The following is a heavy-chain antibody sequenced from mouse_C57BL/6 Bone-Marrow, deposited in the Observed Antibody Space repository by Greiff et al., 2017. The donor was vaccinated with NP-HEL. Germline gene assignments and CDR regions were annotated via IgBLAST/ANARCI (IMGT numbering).Heavy chain of an antibody. V-gene: IGHV5-16*01. CDR1: GFTFSDYY. CDR3: AKEGLLLAMDY. D-gene: IGHD2-3*01. Sequence: EVQRVESEGGLVQPGSSMKLSCTASGFTFSDYYMAWVRQVPETGLEWVANIYYDGSSTYYLDSLTSRFILSRDNAKNILYLLMSSLKSEDTATYYCAKEGLLLAMDYWGQGTSVTVSS. CDR2: IYYDGSST. J-gene: IGHJ4*01.